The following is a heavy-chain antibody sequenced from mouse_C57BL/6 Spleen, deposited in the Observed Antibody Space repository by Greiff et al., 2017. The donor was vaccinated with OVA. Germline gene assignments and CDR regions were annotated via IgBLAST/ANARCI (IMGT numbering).Heavy chain of an antibody. J-gene: IGHJ2*01. Sequence: QVQLKESGAELVKPGASVKLSCKASGYTFTSYWMQWVKQRPGQGLEWIGEIDPSDSYTNYNQKFKGKATLTVDTSSSTAYMQLSSLTSEDSAVYYCARRDWDYWGQGTTLTVSS. CDR3: ARRDWDY. CDR1: GYTFTSYW. CDR2: IDPSDSYT. V-gene: IGHV1-50*01. D-gene: IGHD3-3*01.